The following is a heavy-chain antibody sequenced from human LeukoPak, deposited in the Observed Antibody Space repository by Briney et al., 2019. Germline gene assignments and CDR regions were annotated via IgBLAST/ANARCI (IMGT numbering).Heavy chain of an antibody. CDR3: TRDASGDTNSGPRMDV. Sequence: GGSLRLSCAASAFTFRTYWMSWVRQAPGKGLEWVAMIKPDGSEKYYVDSVKGLFTISRDNAKNSLYLQMTSLRAEDTAVYYCTRDASGDTNSGPRMDVWGQGTTVTVSS. V-gene: IGHV3-7*05. J-gene: IGHJ6*02. CDR1: AFTFRTYW. CDR2: IKPDGSEK. D-gene: IGHD1-26*01.